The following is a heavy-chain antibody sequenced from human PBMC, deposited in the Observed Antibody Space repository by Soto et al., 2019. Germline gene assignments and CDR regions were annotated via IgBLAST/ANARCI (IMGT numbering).Heavy chain of an antibody. D-gene: IGHD4-17*01. CDR3: ARRGASDTVRKYYYYYYGMDV. J-gene: IGHJ6*02. CDR1: GGSISSSSYY. Sequence: SETLSLTCTVSGGSISSSSYYWGWIRQPPGKGLEWIGSIYYSGSTYYNPSLKSRVTISVDTSKNQFSLRLSSVTAADTAVYYCARRGASDTVRKYYYYYYGMDVWGQGTTVTVSS. V-gene: IGHV4-39*01. CDR2: IYYSGST.